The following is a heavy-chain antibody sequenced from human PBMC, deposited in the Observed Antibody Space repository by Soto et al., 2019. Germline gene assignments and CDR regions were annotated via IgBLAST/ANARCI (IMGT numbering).Heavy chain of an antibody. V-gene: IGHV3-72*01. CDR1: GFSFSDYY. D-gene: IGHD3-22*01. J-gene: IGHJ4*02. CDR3: AREGSSSGPDYEY. Sequence: EVQLVESGGGLVQPGGSLRLSCAASGFSFSDYYINWVRQAPGKGLEWIGRTRHNASSYTPDDAAFVKGRFTISRDDSKNLIYRQMNSLKTEGTAVYYCAREGSSSGPDYEYWGQGTLVTVSS. CDR2: TRHNASSYTP.